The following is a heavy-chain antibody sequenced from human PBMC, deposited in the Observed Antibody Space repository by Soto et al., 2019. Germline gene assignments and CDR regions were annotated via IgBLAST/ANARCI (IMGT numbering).Heavy chain of an antibody. D-gene: IGHD3-22*01. Sequence: EVQLLESGGGLVQPGGSLRLSCAASGYTFSSYAMSWVRQAPGKGLEWVSAISGSGGSTYYADSVKGRFTISRDNSKNTLYLQMNSLRAEDTAVYYCAKDGRGGITMIVVVITVFDIWGQGTMVTVSS. V-gene: IGHV3-23*01. CDR3: AKDGRGGITMIVVVITVFDI. J-gene: IGHJ3*02. CDR2: ISGSGGST. CDR1: GYTFSSYA.